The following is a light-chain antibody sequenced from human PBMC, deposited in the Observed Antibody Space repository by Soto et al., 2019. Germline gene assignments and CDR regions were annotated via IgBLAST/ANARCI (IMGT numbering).Light chain of an antibody. CDR3: MQTLQTPPFT. CDR1: QSLLHSNGYNY. V-gene: IGKV2-28*01. Sequence: DIVMTQSPLSLPVTPGEPASIACRSSQSLLHSNGYNYLDWYLQKPGQSPQLLIYLGSNRAPGVPDRISGSGSGTDFTLKISRVEAEDAGVYYCMQTLQTPPFTFGPGTKVDIK. CDR2: LGS. J-gene: IGKJ3*01.